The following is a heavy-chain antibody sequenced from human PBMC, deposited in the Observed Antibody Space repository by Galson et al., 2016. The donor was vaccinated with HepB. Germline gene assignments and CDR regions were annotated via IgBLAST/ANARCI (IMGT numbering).Heavy chain of an antibody. CDR3: ARIESWNY. J-gene: IGHJ4*02. CDR2: ISSSSTTI. D-gene: IGHD3-10*01. Sequence: SLRLSCAASGFTFSSYSMNWVRQAPGKGLEWLSFISSSSTTISYADSVRGRFTISRENAKNSLYLQMNSLRVEDTAVYYCARIESWNYWGQGTLVTVSS. CDR1: GFTFSSYS. V-gene: IGHV3-48*01.